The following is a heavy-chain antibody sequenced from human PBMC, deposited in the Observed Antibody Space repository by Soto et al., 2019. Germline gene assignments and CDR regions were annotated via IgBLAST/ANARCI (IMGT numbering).Heavy chain of an antibody. CDR3: AREKQLGALYYYYYMDV. V-gene: IGHV4-59*01. Sequence: SETLSLACTVSGGSISSYYWSWIRQPPGKGLEWIGYIYYSGSTNYNPSLKSRVTISVDTSKNQFSLKLSSVTAADTAVYYCAREKQLGALYYYYYMDVWGKGTTVTVSS. CDR2: IYYSGST. J-gene: IGHJ6*03. CDR1: GGSISSYY. D-gene: IGHD6-6*01.